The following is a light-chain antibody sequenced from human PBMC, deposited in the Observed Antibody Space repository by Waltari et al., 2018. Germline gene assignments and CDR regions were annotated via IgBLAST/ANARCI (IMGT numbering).Light chain of an antibody. V-gene: IGKV3-15*01. Sequence: EVVMTQSPATLSVSPGERATLSCRASQNINKLLAWYQQKPGQAPRLLIYRASTRATGIPVRFSGSGSRTEFTLTISSLQSEDFAIYYCQEYNNWPITFGQGTRLEIK. J-gene: IGKJ5*01. CDR1: QNINKL. CDR3: QEYNNWPIT. CDR2: RAS.